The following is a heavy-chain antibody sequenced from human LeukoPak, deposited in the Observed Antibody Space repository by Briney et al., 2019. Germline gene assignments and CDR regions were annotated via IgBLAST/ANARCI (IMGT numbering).Heavy chain of an antibody. D-gene: IGHD2-2*01. J-gene: IGHJ4*02. Sequence: PGGSLRLSCAASGFTFSSYAMSWVRQAPGKGLEWVSAICGSGGSTYYADSVKGRFTISRDNSKNTLYLQMNSLRAEDTAVYYCAKDRSSTTSCSNYWGQGTLVTVSS. CDR1: GFTFSSYA. CDR3: AKDRSSTTSCSNY. V-gene: IGHV3-23*01. CDR2: ICGSGGST.